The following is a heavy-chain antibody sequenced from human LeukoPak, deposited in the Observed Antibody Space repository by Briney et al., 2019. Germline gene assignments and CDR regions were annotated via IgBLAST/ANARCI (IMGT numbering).Heavy chain of an antibody. CDR2: ISSSSSYI. CDR1: GFTFSSYS. V-gene: IGHV3-21*04. CDR3: AKRALMGSGSYYYFDY. J-gene: IGHJ4*02. Sequence: GGSLRLSCAASGFTFSSYSMNWVRQAPGKGLEWVSSISSSSSYIYYADSVKGRFTISRDNSKNTLYLQMNSLRAEDTAVYYCAKRALMGSGSYYYFDYWGQGTLVTVSS. D-gene: IGHD3-10*01.